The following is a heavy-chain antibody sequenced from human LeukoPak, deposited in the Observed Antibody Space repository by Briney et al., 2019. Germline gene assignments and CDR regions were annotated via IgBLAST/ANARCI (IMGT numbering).Heavy chain of an antibody. CDR1: GYTFTGYY. D-gene: IGHD2-2*01. J-gene: IGHJ4*02. CDR3: ARVSVEYCSSTSCYARPFDY. Sequence: GASVKVPCKASGYTFTGYYMHWVRQAPGQGLEWMGWINPNSGGTNYAQKFQGRVTMTRDTSISTAYMELSRLRSDDTAVYYCARVSVEYCSSTSCYARPFDYWGQGTLVTVSS. V-gene: IGHV1-2*02. CDR2: INPNSGGT.